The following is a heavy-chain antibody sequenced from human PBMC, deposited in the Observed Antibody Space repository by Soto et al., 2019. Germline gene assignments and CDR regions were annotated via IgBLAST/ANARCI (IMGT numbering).Heavy chain of an antibody. J-gene: IGHJ4*02. Sequence: PGGSLRLSCAASGFTFSSYSMNWVRQAPGKGLEWVSSISSSSSYIYYADSVKGRFTISRDNAKNSLYLQMNSLRAEDTAVYYCGRDGDNSGYDLDPFDYWGQGPLVTFSS. CDR2: ISSSSSYI. CDR3: GRDGDNSGYDLDPFDY. D-gene: IGHD5-12*01. CDR1: GFTFSSYS. V-gene: IGHV3-21*01.